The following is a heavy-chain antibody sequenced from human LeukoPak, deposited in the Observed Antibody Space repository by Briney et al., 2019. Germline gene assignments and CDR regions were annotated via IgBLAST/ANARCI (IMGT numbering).Heavy chain of an antibody. D-gene: IGHD6-13*01. Sequence: GSLRLSCAASGFTFSSYWMSWVRQAPGKGLEWIGEINHSGSTNYNPSLKSRVTISVDTSKNQFSLKLSSVTAADTAVYYCARVPSSSPIDYWGQGTLVTVSS. CDR1: GFTFSSYW. CDR3: ARVPSSSPIDY. CDR2: INHSGST. V-gene: IGHV4-34*01. J-gene: IGHJ4*02.